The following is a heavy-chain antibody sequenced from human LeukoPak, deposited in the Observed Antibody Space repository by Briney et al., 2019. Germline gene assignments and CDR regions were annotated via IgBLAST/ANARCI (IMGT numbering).Heavy chain of an antibody. CDR2: IKSKADGGTT. D-gene: IGHD1-26*01. V-gene: IGHV3-15*01. J-gene: IGHJ4*02. CDR3: TTDIYSGNFDY. Sequence: GGSLRLSCTASGFTFGDYAMSWFRQAPGKGLEWVGRIKSKADGGTTDYAAPVKGRFTISRDDSKNTLFLQMNSLKPEDTAVYYCTTDIYSGNFDYWGQGTLVTVSS. CDR1: GFTFGDYA.